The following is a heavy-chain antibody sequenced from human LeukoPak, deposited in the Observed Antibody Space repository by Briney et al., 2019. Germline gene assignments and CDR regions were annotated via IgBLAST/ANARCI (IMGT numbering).Heavy chain of an antibody. J-gene: IGHJ4*02. CDR1: GFTFSSYA. CDR3: AKDSSAWYGYFDY. V-gene: IGHV3-23*01. D-gene: IGHD6-19*01. CDR2: ISGSGGST. Sequence: GGSLRLSCAASGFTFSSYAMSWVRQAPGKGLGWVSAISGSGGSTYYADSVKGRFTISRDNSKNTLYLQMNSLRTKDTAVYHCAKDSSAWYGYFDYWGQGTLVTVSS.